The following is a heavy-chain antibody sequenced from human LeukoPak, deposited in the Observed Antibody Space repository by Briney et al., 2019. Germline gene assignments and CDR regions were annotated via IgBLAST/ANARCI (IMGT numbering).Heavy chain of an antibody. J-gene: IGHJ4*02. D-gene: IGHD2-2*01. V-gene: IGHV5-51*01. CDR2: IYPGDSDT. Sequence: GESLKISCKGSGYSFTSYWIGWVRQMPGKGLEWMGIIYPGDSDTRYSPSFQGQVTISADKSISTAYLQWSSLKASDTAMYYCARVDCSSTCCYCLDYWGQGTLVTVSS. CDR1: GYSFTSYW. CDR3: ARVDCSSTCCYCLDY.